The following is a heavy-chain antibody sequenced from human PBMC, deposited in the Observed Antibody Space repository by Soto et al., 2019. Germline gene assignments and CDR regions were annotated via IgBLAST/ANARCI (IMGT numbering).Heavy chain of an antibody. D-gene: IGHD5-12*01. Sequence: SVKVYCKGSGWRLSSYGISWVRQAPGQGLEWMGGIIPVFGRPNYAQRFRGRLTITADESTNTSYMELIDLTSEDTAVYCCAREASGYDFWGQGTQVTVSS. CDR3: AREASGYDF. CDR2: IIPVFGRP. CDR1: GWRLSSYG. J-gene: IGHJ1*01. V-gene: IGHV1-69*13.